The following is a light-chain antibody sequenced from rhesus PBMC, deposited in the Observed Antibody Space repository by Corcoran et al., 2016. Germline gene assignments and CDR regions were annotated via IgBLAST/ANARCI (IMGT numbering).Light chain of an antibody. J-gene: IGKJ1*01. CDR2: KAS. Sequence: DIQMTQSPSSLSASVGDTVTITCRASQGISSWLAWYQQKPGKAPKLLIYKASSLQSWVPSRFSGSGSGTDFTLTINSLQSEDFATYYCQQYSSRPWTFGQGTKVEIK. V-gene: IGKV1-22*01. CDR1: QGISSW. CDR3: QQYSSRPWT.